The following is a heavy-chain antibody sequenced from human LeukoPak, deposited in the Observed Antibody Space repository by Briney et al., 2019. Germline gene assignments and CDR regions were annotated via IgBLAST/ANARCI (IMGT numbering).Heavy chain of an antibody. V-gene: IGHV1-2*02. CDR3: ARADRLHGGPYLIGP. CDR2: INPNNGVT. CDR1: GYSFTDYF. D-gene: IGHD2-21*01. J-gene: IGHJ5*02. Sequence: ASVKVSCKASGYSFTDYFMHWGGQAPGQGLEWMGWINPNNGVTNSAQKFQGRVTMTRDTSITTVYMEVSWLTSDDTAIYYCARADRLHGGPYLIGPWGQGTLVTVSS.